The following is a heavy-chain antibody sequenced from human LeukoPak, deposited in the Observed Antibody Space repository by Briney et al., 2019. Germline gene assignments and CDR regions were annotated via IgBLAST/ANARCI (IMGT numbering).Heavy chain of an antibody. D-gene: IGHD6-6*01. V-gene: IGHV3-30-3*02. CDR2: ISYDGSNK. J-gene: IGHJ4*02. Sequence: GGSLRLSCAASGFTFSSYAMHWVRQAPGKGLEWVAVISYDGSNKYYADSVKGRFTISRDNSKNMLYLQMNSLRAEDTAVYYCAKWKYSNSGIDDYWGQGTLVTVSS. CDR1: GFTFSSYA. CDR3: AKWKYSNSGIDDY.